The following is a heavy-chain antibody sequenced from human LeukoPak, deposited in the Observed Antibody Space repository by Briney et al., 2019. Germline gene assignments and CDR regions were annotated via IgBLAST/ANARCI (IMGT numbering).Heavy chain of an antibody. Sequence: SETLSLTCTVSGGSISSYYWSWIRQPPGQGLEWIGYIYYSGSTNYNPSLKSRVTISVDTSKNQFSLKLSSVTAADTAVYYCARATSDYGDYVYYFDYWGQGTLVTVSS. D-gene: IGHD4-17*01. V-gene: IGHV4-59*01. J-gene: IGHJ4*02. CDR1: GGSISSYY. CDR2: IYYSGST. CDR3: ARATSDYGDYVYYFDY.